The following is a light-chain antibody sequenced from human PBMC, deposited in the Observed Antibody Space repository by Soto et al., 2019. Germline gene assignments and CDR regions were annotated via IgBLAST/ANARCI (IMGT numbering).Light chain of an antibody. CDR3: QQSYSTPLT. CDR1: QSISSW. J-gene: IGKJ4*01. CDR2: AAS. Sequence: QMTEHPSTLSASSGRGMTSTYRASQSISSWLAWYQQKPGKAPKLLIYAASSLQSGVPSRFSGSGSGTDFTLHISSLQREDFATYYCQQSYSTPLTFGGGTKVDIK. V-gene: IGKV1-39*01.